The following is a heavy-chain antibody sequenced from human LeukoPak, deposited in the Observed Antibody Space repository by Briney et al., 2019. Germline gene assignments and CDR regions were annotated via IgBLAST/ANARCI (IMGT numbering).Heavy chain of an antibody. D-gene: IGHD1-1*01. Sequence: PGGSLRLSCAASGFRFDDHAMSWVRQAPGKGLEWVAGINWNAGTTGYRGSVKGRFTISRDNAKNSLYLQMNSLRAEDTALYYCPRDSGNNWDANYFDAWGQRTLVTVSS. CDR3: PRDSGNNWDANYFDA. V-gene: IGHV3-20*04. J-gene: IGHJ5*02. CDR2: INWNAGTT. CDR1: GFRFDDHA.